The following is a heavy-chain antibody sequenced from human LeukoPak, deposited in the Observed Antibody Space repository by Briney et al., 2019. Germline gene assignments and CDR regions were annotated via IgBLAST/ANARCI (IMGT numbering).Heavy chain of an antibody. V-gene: IGHV3-33*01. Sequence: GGSLRLSCAASGFTFSSYGMHWVRQAPGKGLEWVAVIWSDGSSKHYGDSVKGRFTISRDNSKNTLYLQMNSLRAEDTAVYHCARGQSPSYYDMDVWGQGTAVTGSS. J-gene: IGHJ6*02. CDR2: IWSDGSSK. D-gene: IGHD6-19*01. CDR1: GFTFSSYG. CDR3: ARGQSPSYYDMDV.